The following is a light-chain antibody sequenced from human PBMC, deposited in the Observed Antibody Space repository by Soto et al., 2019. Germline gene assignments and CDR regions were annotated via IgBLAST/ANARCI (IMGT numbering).Light chain of an antibody. Sequence: QSALTQPASVSGSPGQSITISCTGTSSDVGGYNYVSWYQQHPGKAPKLMIYDVSNRPSGVSNRFSGSKSGNTASLTISGIQAEDEADYYCSSYTSSSTLVFGGATKLTVL. V-gene: IGLV2-14*01. J-gene: IGLJ2*01. CDR1: SSDVGGYNY. CDR3: SSYTSSSTLV. CDR2: DVS.